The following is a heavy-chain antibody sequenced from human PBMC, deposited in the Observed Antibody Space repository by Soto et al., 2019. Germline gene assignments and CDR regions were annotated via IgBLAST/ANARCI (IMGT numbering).Heavy chain of an antibody. V-gene: IGHV3-74*01. CDR1: GFTFSSYW. CDR2: INSDGSST. CDR3: VRTSLVVAAATREDY. J-gene: IGHJ4*02. Sequence: EVQLVESGGGLVQPGGSLRLSCAASGFTFSSYWMHWVRQAPGKGLVWVSRINSDGSSTSYADSVKGRFTISRDNAMNTLYLQMNSLRAEDTAVYYSVRTSLVVAAATREDYWGQGTLVTVSS. D-gene: IGHD2-15*01.